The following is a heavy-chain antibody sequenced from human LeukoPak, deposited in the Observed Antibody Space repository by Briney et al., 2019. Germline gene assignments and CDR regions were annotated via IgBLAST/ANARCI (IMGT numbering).Heavy chain of an antibody. Sequence: GGSLRLSCAASGFTVSSNYMSWVRQAPAKGLEWVSVIYSGGSTYYADSVKGRFTISRDNSKNTLYLQMNSLRAEDTAVYYCAREVSGWYYFDYWGQGTLVTVSS. V-gene: IGHV3-53*01. CDR1: GFTVSSNY. CDR2: IYSGGST. CDR3: AREVSGWYYFDY. D-gene: IGHD6-19*01. J-gene: IGHJ4*02.